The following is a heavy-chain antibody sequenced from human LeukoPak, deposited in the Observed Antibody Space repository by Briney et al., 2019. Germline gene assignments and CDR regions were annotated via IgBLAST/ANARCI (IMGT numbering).Heavy chain of an antibody. J-gene: IGHJ3*02. CDR2: IIPIFGTA. Sequence: SVKVSCKASGGTFSSYAISWVRQAPGQGLEWMIGIIPIFGTANYAQKFQGRVTITADESTSTAYMELSSLRSEDTAVYYCASSYYYDSSGYPFAFDIWGQGTMVTVSS. D-gene: IGHD3-22*01. CDR3: ASSYYYDSSGYPFAFDI. V-gene: IGHV1-69*01. CDR1: GGTFSSYA.